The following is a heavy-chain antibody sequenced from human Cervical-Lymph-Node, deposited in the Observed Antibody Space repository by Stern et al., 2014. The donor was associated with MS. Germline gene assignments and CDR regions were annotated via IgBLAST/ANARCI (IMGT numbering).Heavy chain of an antibody. CDR3: ATIFV. Sequence: EVQLVESGGGLVQPGGSLRLSCAASGFSFSSYTINWVRQAPGKGLEWISYITSDSSGIYYADSVKGRFTVSRDNAKNSLFLQMNSLRDEDTAVYYCATIFVWGQGTLVTVSS. CDR1: GFSFSSYT. V-gene: IGHV3-48*02. CDR2: ITSDSSGI. J-gene: IGHJ4*02. D-gene: IGHD3-3*01.